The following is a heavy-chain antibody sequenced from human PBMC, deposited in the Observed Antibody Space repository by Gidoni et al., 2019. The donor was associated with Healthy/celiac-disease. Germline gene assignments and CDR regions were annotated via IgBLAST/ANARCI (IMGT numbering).Heavy chain of an antibody. CDR2: IKHSGST. D-gene: IGHD1-26*01. CDR3: ARGGLYSGSYYGSY. Sequence: QVQLQQWGAGRLKPAETRSLTCAVYGGSFSGYYCSWIHQPPGKGLEWIGEIKHSGSTNSDPSLKSRVTISVYTSKTQFSLKLRSVPASDTAVYYCARGGLYSGSYYGSYWGQGTLVTVSS. J-gene: IGHJ4*02. CDR1: GGSFSGYY. V-gene: IGHV4-34*01.